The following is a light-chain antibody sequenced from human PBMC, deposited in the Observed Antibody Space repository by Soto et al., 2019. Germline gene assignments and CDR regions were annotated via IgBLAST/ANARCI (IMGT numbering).Light chain of an antibody. J-gene: IGLJ2*01. CDR1: SSNIGAGYD. Sequence: QSVLTQPPSVSGAPGQRVTISCTGSSSNIGAGYDVHWYQQLPGTAPKLLIYGDSNRPSGVPDRFSGSKSGTSASLAITGLQAEDEADYYCQSCDSSYVVFGGGTKLTVL. CDR3: QSCDSSYVV. CDR2: GDS. V-gene: IGLV1-40*01.